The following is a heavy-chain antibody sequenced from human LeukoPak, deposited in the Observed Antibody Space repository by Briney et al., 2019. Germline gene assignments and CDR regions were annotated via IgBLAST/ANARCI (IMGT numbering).Heavy chain of an antibody. D-gene: IGHD6-13*01. CDR1: GGSISSYY. V-gene: IGHV4-59*01. Sequence: SETLSLTCTVSGGSISSYYWSWIRQPPGKGLEWLGYVYYSGSTNYNPSLKSRVTISVDTSKNQFSLKLSSVTAADTAVYYCARVTAAAGYYWYFDLWGRGTLVTVSS. J-gene: IGHJ2*01. CDR2: VYYSGST. CDR3: ARVTAAAGYYWYFDL.